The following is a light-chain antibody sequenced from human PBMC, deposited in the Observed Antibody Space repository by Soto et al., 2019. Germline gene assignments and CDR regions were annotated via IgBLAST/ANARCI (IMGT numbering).Light chain of an antibody. J-gene: IGKJ4*01. CDR3: QQYDERPPHRS. CDR1: QSVSTN. V-gene: IGKV3-15*01. Sequence: EIVMTQSPATLSVSPGERATLSCRASQSVSTNLAWYQQKPGQAPRLLIYAASVRATGIPARFSGSGCGTEFTLTISSLQSEDFAVYYCQQYDERPPHRSFGGGTKVEIK. CDR2: AAS.